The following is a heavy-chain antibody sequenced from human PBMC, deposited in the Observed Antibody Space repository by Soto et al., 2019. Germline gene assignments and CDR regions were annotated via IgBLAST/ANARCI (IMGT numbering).Heavy chain of an antibody. CDR1: GGSISPYY. CDR3: ARDPGSGSYYGWFDP. J-gene: IGHJ5*02. CDR2: IYYSGST. Sequence: SETLSLTCTVSGGSISPYYWNWIRQPPGKGLEWIGYIYYSGSTNYNPSLKSRVTISVDTSKNQFSLKLSSVTAADTAVYYCARDPGSGSYYGWFDPWGQGTLVTVSP. D-gene: IGHD3-10*01. V-gene: IGHV4-59*01.